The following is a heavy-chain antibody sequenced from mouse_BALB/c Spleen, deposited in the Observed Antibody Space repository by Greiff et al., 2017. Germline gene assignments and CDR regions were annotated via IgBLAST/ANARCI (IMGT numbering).Heavy chain of an antibody. V-gene: IGHV14-3*02. CDR3: ATGPYRKAPWFAY. Sequence: EVQLQQSGAELVKPGASVKLSCTASGFNIQDTYMHWVKQRPEQGLEWIGRIDPANGNTKYDPKFQGKATITADTSSNTAYLQLSSLTSEDTAVYYCATGPYRKAPWFAYWGQGTLVTVSA. D-gene: IGHD2-10*01. J-gene: IGHJ3*01. CDR1: GFNIQDTY. CDR2: IDPANGNT.